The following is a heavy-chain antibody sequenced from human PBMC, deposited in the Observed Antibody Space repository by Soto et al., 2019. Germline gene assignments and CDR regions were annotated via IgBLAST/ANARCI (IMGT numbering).Heavy chain of an antibody. CDR2: IDWEDDK. V-gene: IGHV2-70*16. CDR3: ARIRPPDYYDSSGYYFDY. D-gene: IGHD3-22*01. J-gene: IGHJ4*02. Sequence: TLSLTCSVSGYSISRGYYWGWIRQPPGKALEWLARIDWEDDKFYSTSLKTRLTSYKDTSKNQVVLTMTNMDPVDTATYYCARIRPPDYYDSSGYYFDYWGQGTLVTVSS. CDR1: GYSISRGYY.